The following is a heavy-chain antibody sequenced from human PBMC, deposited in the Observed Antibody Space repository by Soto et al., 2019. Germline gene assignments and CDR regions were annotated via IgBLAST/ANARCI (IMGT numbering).Heavy chain of an antibody. CDR2: IWCDGSNK. J-gene: IGHJ6*02. CDR1: GFTFSSYG. Sequence: QVQLVESGGGVVQPGRSLRLSCAASGFTFSSYGMHWVRQAPGKGLEWVAVIWCDGSNKYYADSVKGRFTISRDNSKNTLYLQMNSLRAEDTAVYYCARDWVSYSGSERAYYYYGMDVWGQGTTVTVSS. V-gene: IGHV3-33*01. CDR3: ARDWVSYSGSERAYYYYGMDV. D-gene: IGHD1-26*01.